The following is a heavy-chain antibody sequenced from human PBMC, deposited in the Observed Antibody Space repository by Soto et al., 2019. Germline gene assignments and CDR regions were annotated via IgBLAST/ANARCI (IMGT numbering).Heavy chain of an antibody. CDR3: ARSRRQWFGGTLSYYFDF. Sequence: SETLSLTCTVSGGSISSSSYYWGWIRQPPGKGLEWIGSIYYSGSTYYNPSLKSRVTISVDTSKNQFSLKLSSVTAADTAVYYCARSRRQWFGGTLSYYFDFWGQGTLVTVSS. CDR1: GGSISSSSYY. D-gene: IGHD3-10*01. V-gene: IGHV4-39*01. CDR2: IYYSGST. J-gene: IGHJ4*02.